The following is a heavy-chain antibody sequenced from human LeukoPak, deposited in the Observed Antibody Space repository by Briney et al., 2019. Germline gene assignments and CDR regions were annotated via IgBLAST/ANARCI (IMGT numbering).Heavy chain of an antibody. V-gene: IGHV4-4*07. J-gene: IGHJ4*02. CDR2: IYSSGST. D-gene: IGHD3-22*01. CDR3: ATTTYDYDTRGYYFLDY. CDR1: GDSITSYY. Sequence: SETLSLTCTVSGDSITSYYWSWIRQPAGKGLEWIGRIYSSGSTDYNPSLRSRVTMSVDTSQDQFSLKLNSVTAADTAVYYCATTTYDYDTRGYYFLDYWGQGALVTVSS.